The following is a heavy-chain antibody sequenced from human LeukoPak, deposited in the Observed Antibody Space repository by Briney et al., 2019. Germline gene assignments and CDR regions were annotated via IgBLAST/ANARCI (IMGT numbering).Heavy chain of an antibody. D-gene: IGHD6-6*01. V-gene: IGHV4-59*01. CDR1: GGSISSYY. CDR3: ARSIAALAAVLDC. Sequence: SETLSLTCTVSGGSISSYYWSWIRQPPGKGLEWIGYIYYSGSTNYNPSLKSRVTISVDTSKNQFSLKLSSVTAADTAVYYCARSIAALAAVLDCWGQGTLVTVSS. CDR2: IYYSGST. J-gene: IGHJ4*02.